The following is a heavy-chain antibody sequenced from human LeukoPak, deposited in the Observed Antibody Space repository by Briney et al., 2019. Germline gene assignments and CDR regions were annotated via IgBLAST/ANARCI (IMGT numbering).Heavy chain of an antibody. Sequence: GGSLRLSCAASGFTFSSYGMHWVRQAPGKGLEWVAFIRYDGSNKYYADSVKGRFTISRDNSKNTLYLQMNSLRAEDTAVYYCAKDLHPGRPARYIAAADNNAFDIWGQGTMVTVSS. V-gene: IGHV3-30*02. CDR1: GFTFSSYG. D-gene: IGHD6-13*01. CDR2: IRYDGSNK. CDR3: AKDLHPGRPARYIAAADNNAFDI. J-gene: IGHJ3*02.